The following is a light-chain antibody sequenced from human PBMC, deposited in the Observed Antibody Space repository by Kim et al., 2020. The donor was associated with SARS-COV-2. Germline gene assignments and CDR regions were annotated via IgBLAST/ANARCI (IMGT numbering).Light chain of an antibody. Sequence: ATVGDRITITCRADRDIRTWITWYQRKPGKAPKLLMYATSTLQTGVPLRFSGSKSGTDFTLTISNLQPEDFATYYCQQAMSYPLTFGGGTKVEIK. V-gene: IGKV1-12*01. CDR2: ATS. CDR3: QQAMSYPLT. J-gene: IGKJ4*01. CDR1: RDIRTW.